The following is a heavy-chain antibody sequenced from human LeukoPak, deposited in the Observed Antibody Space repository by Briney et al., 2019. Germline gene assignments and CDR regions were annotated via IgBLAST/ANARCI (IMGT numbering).Heavy chain of an antibody. V-gene: IGHV4-39*07. CDR3: ATSRSANYYSGY. J-gene: IGHJ4*02. Sequence: SETLSLTCTVSGGSISTSTYYWGWIRQPPGEGLEWIGSIYYSGNTYYNPSLKSRVTISVDTSENHFSLKLSSVTAADTAVYYCATSRSANYYSGYWGQGTLVTVSS. CDR2: IYYSGNT. D-gene: IGHD4/OR15-4a*01. CDR1: GGSISTSTYY.